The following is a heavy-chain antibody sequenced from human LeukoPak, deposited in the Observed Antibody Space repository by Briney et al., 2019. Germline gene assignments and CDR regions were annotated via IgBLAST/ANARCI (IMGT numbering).Heavy chain of an antibody. CDR3: AKERWTTTAFDY. Sequence: SETLSLTCTVSGGSISSYYWSWIRQPPGKGLEWIGYIYTSGSTNYNPSLKSRVTISVDTSKNQFSLKLSSVTAADTAVYYCAKERWTTTAFDYWGQGTLVTVSS. CDR1: GGSISSYY. V-gene: IGHV4-4*09. J-gene: IGHJ4*02. D-gene: IGHD4-23*01. CDR2: IYTSGST.